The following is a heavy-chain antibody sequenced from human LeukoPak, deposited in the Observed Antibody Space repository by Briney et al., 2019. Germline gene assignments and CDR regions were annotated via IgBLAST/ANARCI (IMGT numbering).Heavy chain of an antibody. Sequence: PGGSLRLSCTASGFIFSNYGMHWVRQAPGKGLEYVSAISRKGDSTFYAGSVKGRFTISRGNSENTLYLQMSSLRTEDTAVYYCVKASSDYYYDSWGQGTLVTVSS. V-gene: IGHV3-64D*06. CDR2: ISRKGDST. D-gene: IGHD3-22*01. J-gene: IGHJ5*01. CDR1: GFIFSNYG. CDR3: VKASSDYYYDS.